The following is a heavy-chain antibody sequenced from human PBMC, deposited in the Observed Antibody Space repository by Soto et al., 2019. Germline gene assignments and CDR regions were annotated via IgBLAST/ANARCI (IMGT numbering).Heavy chain of an antibody. CDR3: ARGEATITRFDY. J-gene: IGHJ4*02. CDR2: INHSGST. V-gene: IGHV4-34*01. D-gene: IGHD5-12*01. CDR1: GGSFSGYY. Sequence: LSLTCAVYGGSFSGYYWSWIRQPPGKGLEWIGEINHSGSTNYNPSLKSRVTISVDTSKNQFSLKLSSVTAADTAVYYCARGEATITRFDYWGQGTLVTVSS.